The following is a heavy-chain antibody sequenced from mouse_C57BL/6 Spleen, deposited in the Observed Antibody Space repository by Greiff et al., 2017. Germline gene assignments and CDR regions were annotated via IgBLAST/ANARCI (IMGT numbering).Heavy chain of an antibody. Sequence: QVQLQQSGAELVKPGASVKISCKASGYAFSSYWMNWVKQRPGKGLEWIGQIYPGDGDTNYNGKFKGKATLTADKSSSTAYMQLSSLTSEDSAVYFCARRGRTGTIDWYFDVWGTGTTVTVSS. J-gene: IGHJ1*03. D-gene: IGHD4-1*01. V-gene: IGHV1-80*01. CDR3: ARRGRTGTIDWYFDV. CDR2: IYPGDGDT. CDR1: GYAFSSYW.